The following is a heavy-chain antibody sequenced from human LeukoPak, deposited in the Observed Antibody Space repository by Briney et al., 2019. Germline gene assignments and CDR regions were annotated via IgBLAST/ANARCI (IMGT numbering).Heavy chain of an antibody. CDR3: ASPGVVPAAPFDY. Sequence: ASVKVSCKASGYTFTGYYMHWVRQAPGQGLEWMGIINPSGGSTSYAQKFQGRVTMTRDTSTSTVYMELSSLRSEDTAVYYCASPGVVPAAPFDYWGQGTLVTVSS. D-gene: IGHD2-2*01. J-gene: IGHJ4*02. V-gene: IGHV1-46*01. CDR1: GYTFTGYY. CDR2: INPSGGST.